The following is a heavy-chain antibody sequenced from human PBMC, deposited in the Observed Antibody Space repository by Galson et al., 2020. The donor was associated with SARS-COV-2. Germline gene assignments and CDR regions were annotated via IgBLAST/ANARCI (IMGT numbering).Heavy chain of an antibody. CDR2: IGTDGDP. J-gene: IGHJ4*02. CDR1: GFTFSSFD. Sequence: GESLKISCAASGFTFSSFDMHWVRQVAGKGLEWVATIGTDGDPYYSGSVRGRFTVSRENVENSIYLQMNSLRAGDTAVYYCAKEGRAAAGLDFWGQGTLVAVSS. D-gene: IGHD6-13*01. V-gene: IGHV3-13*05. CDR3: AKEGRAAAGLDF.